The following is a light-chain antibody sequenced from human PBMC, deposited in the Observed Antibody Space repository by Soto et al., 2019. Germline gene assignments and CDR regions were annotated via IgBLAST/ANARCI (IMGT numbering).Light chain of an antibody. CDR2: DDS. Sequence: SYELTQSPSVSVAPGQTARITCGGNNIGSKSAHWYQQKPGQAPVLVVYDDSDRPSGIPERFSGSNSGNTATLTISRVEAGDEADYYCQVWDSSYNHPYVFGTGTKVTVL. J-gene: IGLJ1*01. V-gene: IGLV3-21*02. CDR3: QVWDSSYNHPYV. CDR1: NIGSKS.